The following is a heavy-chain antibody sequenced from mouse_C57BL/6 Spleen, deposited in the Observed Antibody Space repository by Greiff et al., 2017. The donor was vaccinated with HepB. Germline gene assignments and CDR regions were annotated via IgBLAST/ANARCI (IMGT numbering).Heavy chain of an antibody. CDR3: ARDTHYGSSGDY. Sequence: EVKLMESGPGLVKPSQSLSLTCSVTGYSITSGYYWNWIRQFPGNKLEWMGYISYDGSNNYNPSLKNRISITRDTSKNQFFLKLNSVTTEDTATYYCARDTHYGSSGDYWGQGTTLTVSS. J-gene: IGHJ2*01. D-gene: IGHD1-1*01. CDR1: GYSITSGYY. CDR2: ISYDGSN. V-gene: IGHV3-6*01.